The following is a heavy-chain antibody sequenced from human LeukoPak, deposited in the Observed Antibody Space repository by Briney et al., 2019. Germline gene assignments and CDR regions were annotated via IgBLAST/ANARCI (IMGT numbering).Heavy chain of an antibody. J-gene: IGHJ4*02. CDR3: ARERDSSSWYYFDY. D-gene: IGHD6-13*01. V-gene: IGHV3-7*05. CDR2: IKQDGSEK. CDR1: GFTFSSYW. Sequence: GGSPRLSCAASGFTFSSYWMSWVRQAPGKGLEWVANIKQDGSEKYYVDSVKGRFTISRDNAKNSLYLQMNSLRAEDTAVYYCARERDSSSWYYFDYWGQGTLVTVSS.